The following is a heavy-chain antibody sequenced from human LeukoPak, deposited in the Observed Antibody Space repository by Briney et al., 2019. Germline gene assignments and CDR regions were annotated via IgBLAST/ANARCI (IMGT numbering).Heavy chain of an antibody. Sequence: GGSLRLSCTASGFTFSSYAMSWVRQAPGKGLEWVSAISGSGSSTYYANSVKGRFTISRDNSKNTLYLQVNSLRAEDTAVYYCASHCSGGSCYFWGQGTLVSVSS. CDR2: ISGSGSST. V-gene: IGHV3-23*01. CDR1: GFTFSSYA. J-gene: IGHJ4*02. D-gene: IGHD2-15*01. CDR3: ASHCSGGSCYF.